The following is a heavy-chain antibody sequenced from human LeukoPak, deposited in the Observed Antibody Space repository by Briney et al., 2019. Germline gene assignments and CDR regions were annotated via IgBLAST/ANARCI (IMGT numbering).Heavy chain of an antibody. V-gene: IGHV4-39*01. CDR3: ARAAAGNLDAFDI. Sequence: SETLSLTCTVSGGSISSSSYYWGWIRQPPGKGLEWIGSIYYSGSTYYNPSLKSRVTISVDTSKNQFSLKLSSVTAADTAVYYCARAAAGNLDAFDIWGQGTMVTVSS. CDR1: GGSISSSSYY. D-gene: IGHD6-13*01. CDR2: IYYSGST. J-gene: IGHJ3*02.